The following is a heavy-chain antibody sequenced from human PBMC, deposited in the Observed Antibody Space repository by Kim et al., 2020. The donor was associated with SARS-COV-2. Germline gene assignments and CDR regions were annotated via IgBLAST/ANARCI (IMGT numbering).Heavy chain of an antibody. J-gene: IGHJ6*03. Sequence: YYVDSVKHRFTISRDNARNSLYLQMNSLRAEDTAVYYCARVDPYYYYMDVWGKGTTVTVSS. V-gene: IGHV3-7*01. CDR3: ARVDPYYYYMDV.